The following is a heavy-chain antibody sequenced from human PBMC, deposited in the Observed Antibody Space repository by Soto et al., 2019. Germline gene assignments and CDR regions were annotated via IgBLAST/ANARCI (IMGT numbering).Heavy chain of an antibody. D-gene: IGHD6-19*01. J-gene: IGHJ4*02. Sequence: QVQLQESGPGLVKPSETLSLTCTVSGGSISSYYWSWIRQPPGKGLEWIGYIYYSGSTNYNPSLKSRVTISVDTSKNQFSLKLSSVTAADTAVYYCARGAVGSGWTIDYWGQGTLVTVSS. V-gene: IGHV4-59*01. CDR3: ARGAVGSGWTIDY. CDR2: IYYSGST. CDR1: GGSISSYY.